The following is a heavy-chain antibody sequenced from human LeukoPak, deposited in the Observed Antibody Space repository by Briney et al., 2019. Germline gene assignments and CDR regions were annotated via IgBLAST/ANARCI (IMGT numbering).Heavy chain of an antibody. V-gene: IGHV3-23*01. J-gene: IGHJ4*02. CDR1: GFTFSSYA. D-gene: IGHD3-22*01. CDR2: ITDSGGST. CDR3: AKGSSGSRPYYFDY. Sequence: GGSLRLSCAASGFTFSSYAMSWVRQAPGEGLEWVSAITDSGGSTYYSDSVKGRFTISRDNSKNTLYLQMNTLRAEDTAIYYCAKGSSGSRPYYFDYRGQGTLVTVSS.